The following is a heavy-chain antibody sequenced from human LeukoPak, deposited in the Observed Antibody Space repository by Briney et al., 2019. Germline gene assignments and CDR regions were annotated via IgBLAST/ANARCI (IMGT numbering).Heavy chain of an antibody. V-gene: IGHV3-23*01. D-gene: IGHD2-2*01. J-gene: IGHJ4*02. CDR1: GFTFSNYA. CDR2: VSAGSTT. CDR3: TKGQPMFDY. Sequence: GGSLRLSCAASGFTFSNYATNWVRQAPGKGLEWVSTVSAGSTTYYADSVKGRFTNSRDNSKNTLYLQMNSLRAEDTAVYYCTKGQPMFDYWGQGTLVTVSS.